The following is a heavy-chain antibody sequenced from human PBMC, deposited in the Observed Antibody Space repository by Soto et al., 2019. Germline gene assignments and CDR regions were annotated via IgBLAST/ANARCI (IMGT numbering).Heavy chain of an antibody. D-gene: IGHD6-6*01. CDR1: GFTFSSYS. Sequence: GGSLRLSCAASGFTFSSYSMNWVRQAPGKGLEWVSSISSSSSYIYYADSVKGRFTISRDNAKNSLYLQMNSLRAEDTAVYYCASNPPSSSSGLWGQGTLVTVSS. CDR3: ASNPPSSSSGL. V-gene: IGHV3-21*01. J-gene: IGHJ4*02. CDR2: ISSSSSYI.